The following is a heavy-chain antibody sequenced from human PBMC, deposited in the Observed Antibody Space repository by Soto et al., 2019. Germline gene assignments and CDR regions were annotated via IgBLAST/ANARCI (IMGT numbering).Heavy chain of an antibody. Sequence: ASVKVSCKASGYTFTGYYVHWVRQAPGQGLEWMGWINPNSGDTYLAQRFQGRVTMNRDTSIGTAYMELRGLTSDDTAEYYCAKGGAIVAAGTRVYLYNAMDVWGQGSTVTVSS. D-gene: IGHD1-26*01. J-gene: IGHJ6*02. CDR2: INPNSGDT. CDR3: AKGGAIVAAGTRVYLYNAMDV. CDR1: GYTFTGYY. V-gene: IGHV1-2*02.